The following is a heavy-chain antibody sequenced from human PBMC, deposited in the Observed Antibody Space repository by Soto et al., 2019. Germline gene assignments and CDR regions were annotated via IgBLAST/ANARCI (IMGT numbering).Heavy chain of an antibody. J-gene: IGHJ6*02. D-gene: IGHD2-15*01. CDR2: IIPILGTA. V-gene: IGHV1-69*13. CDR1: GGTFSSYA. Sequence: SVKVSCKASGGTFSSYAISWVRQAPGQGLEWMGGIIPILGTANYAQKFQGRVTITADESTSTAYMELSSLRSEDTAVYYCARDSWVVAARGTDYYYYGMDVWGQGTTVTVSS. CDR3: ARDSWVVAARGTDYYYYGMDV.